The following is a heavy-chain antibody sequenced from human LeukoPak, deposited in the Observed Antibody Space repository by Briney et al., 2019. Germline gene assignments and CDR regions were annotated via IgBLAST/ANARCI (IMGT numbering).Heavy chain of an antibody. D-gene: IGHD6-13*01. J-gene: IGHJ4*02. CDR3: ARLTAAGTWYYFDY. V-gene: IGHV4-31*03. Sequence: SQTLSLTCTVSGGSISSGGYYWSWIRQHPGKGLEWIGYIYYSGSTYYNPSLKSRVTISVDTSKNQFSLKLSSVTAADTAVYYCARLTAAGTWYYFDYWGQGTLVTVSS. CDR1: GGSISSGGYY. CDR2: IYYSGST.